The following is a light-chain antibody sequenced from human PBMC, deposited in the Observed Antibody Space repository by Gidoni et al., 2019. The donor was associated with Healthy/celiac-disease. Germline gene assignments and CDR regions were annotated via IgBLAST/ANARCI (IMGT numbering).Light chain of an antibody. V-gene: IGKV1-5*01. Sequence: DIQMTQSPSTLSASVGDRVTITCRASQSISSWLAWYQQKPGKAPKLLIYDASSLESGVPARCSGSGSGTEFTLTISSLQPDDFATYYGQQYNSYWTFGQGTKVEIK. CDR1: QSISSW. CDR3: QQYNSYWT. J-gene: IGKJ1*01. CDR2: DAS.